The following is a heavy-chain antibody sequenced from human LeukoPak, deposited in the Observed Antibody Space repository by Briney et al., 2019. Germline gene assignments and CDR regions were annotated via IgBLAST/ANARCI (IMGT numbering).Heavy chain of an antibody. J-gene: IGHJ4*02. CDR2: IIPIFGTA. CDR3: ATDPTEYYYDSSGYYPY. D-gene: IGHD3-22*01. V-gene: IGHV1-69*06. CDR1: GGTFSSYA. Sequence: ASVKVSCKASGGTFSSYAISWVRQAPGQGLEWMGGIIPIFGTANYAQKFQGRVTMTEDTFTDTAYMELSSLRSEDTAVYYCATDPTEYYYDSSGYYPYWGQGTLVTVSS.